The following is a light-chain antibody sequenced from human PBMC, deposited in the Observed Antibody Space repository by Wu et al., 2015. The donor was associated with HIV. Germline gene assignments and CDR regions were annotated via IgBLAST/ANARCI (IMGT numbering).Light chain of an antibody. CDR3: QQYRDRRLS. CDR1: QAISNN. J-gene: IGKJ4*01. CDR2: ASF. V-gene: IGKV3-15*01. Sequence: EVVMTQSPATLSVSPGERATLSCRASQAISNNLAWYHQKPGQSPRLLVYASFTRATGIPDRFSGSGSGTEFTLTISSLQPEDIGIYYCQQYRDRRLSFGGGTRVEI.